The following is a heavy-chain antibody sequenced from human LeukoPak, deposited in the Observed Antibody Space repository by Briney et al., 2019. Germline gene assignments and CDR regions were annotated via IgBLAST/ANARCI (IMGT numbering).Heavy chain of an antibody. V-gene: IGHV4-34*01. Sequence: SETLSLTCAVYGGSFSGHYWSWIRQPPGKGLEWIWEINHSGSTNYNPPLKSRVTISIDTSKNQFSLKLSSVTAADTAVYFCAREYTTSSTAFDIWGQGTMVTVSS. J-gene: IGHJ3*02. CDR1: GGSFSGHY. CDR3: AREYTTSSTAFDI. D-gene: IGHD6-6*01. CDR2: INHSGST.